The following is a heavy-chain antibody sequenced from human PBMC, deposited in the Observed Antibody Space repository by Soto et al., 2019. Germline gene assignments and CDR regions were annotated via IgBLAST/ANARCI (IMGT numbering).Heavy chain of an antibody. CDR1: GDSVSTNSAT. V-gene: IGHV6-1*01. CDR2: TYYRSNWYN. Sequence: QTLALTCAISGDSVSTNSATWDWIRQSPSRGLEWLGRTYYRSNWYNDYAVSVEVRITINPDTSNNQVSLQLNAVNPDDTVVYYCARLIGNSWLDSWGQGTLVTVSS. CDR3: ARLIGNSWLDS. J-gene: IGHJ5*01.